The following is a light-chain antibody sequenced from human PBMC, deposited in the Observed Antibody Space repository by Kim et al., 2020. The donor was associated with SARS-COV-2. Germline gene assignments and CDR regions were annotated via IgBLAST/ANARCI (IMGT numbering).Light chain of an antibody. CDR2: GAS. CDR3: QQYGSSHPSLT. Sequence: EIVLTQSPGTLSLSPGERATLSCRASKSVSSSYLAWYQQKPGQASRFLICGASSRATGIPDRFSGSRSGTDFTLTISRLEAGDFAVYYCQQYGSSHPSLTFGGGTKVDIK. CDR1: KSVSSSY. V-gene: IGKV3-20*01. J-gene: IGKJ4*01.